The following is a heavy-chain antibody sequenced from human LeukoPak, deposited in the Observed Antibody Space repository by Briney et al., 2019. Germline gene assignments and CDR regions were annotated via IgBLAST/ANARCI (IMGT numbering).Heavy chain of an antibody. Sequence: SQTLSLTCAVSGGSISRVGYSWSWIRQPPGKGLEWIGYIYHSGSTYYNPSLTSRVIISVDRPKNQFSLKLSSVTAADTAVYYCARGGYDSSFGMDVWGKGTTVTVSS. J-gene: IGHJ6*04. CDR3: ARGGYDSSFGMDV. CDR2: IYHSGST. D-gene: IGHD5-12*01. V-gene: IGHV4-30-2*01. CDR1: GGSISRVGYS.